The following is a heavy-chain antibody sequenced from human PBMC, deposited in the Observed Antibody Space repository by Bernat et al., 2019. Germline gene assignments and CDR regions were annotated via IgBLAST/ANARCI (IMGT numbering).Heavy chain of an antibody. V-gene: IGHV4-39*01. Sequence: MQLVESGGDLVKPGGSLRLSCAVSGFTFNNAWMNWVRQAPGKGLEWIGSIYYSGSTYYNPSLKSRVTISVDTSKNQFSLKLSSVTAADTAVYYCARRGVLLWFGELPDSDYWGQGTLVTVSS. D-gene: IGHD3-10*01. CDR3: ARRGVLLWFGELPDSDY. J-gene: IGHJ4*02. CDR2: IYYSGST. CDR1: GFTFNNAW.